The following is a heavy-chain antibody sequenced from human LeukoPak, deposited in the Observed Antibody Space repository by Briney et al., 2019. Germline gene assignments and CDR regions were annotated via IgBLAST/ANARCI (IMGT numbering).Heavy chain of an antibody. J-gene: IGHJ3*02. CDR1: GYTFTDYY. D-gene: IGHD1-26*01. V-gene: IGHV1-2*02. CDR3: ARVPAGGIVGI. CDR2: INPNSGGT. Sequence: ASVKVSCKPSGYTFTDYYMHWVRQAPGQGLEWMGWINPNSGGTNYAQKFQGRVTMTRDTSISTGYMDLSRLRSDDTAVYYCARVPAGGIVGIWGQGTVVTVSS.